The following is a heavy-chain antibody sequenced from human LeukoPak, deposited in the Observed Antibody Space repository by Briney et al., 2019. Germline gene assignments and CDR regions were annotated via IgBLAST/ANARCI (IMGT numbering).Heavy chain of an antibody. J-gene: IGHJ5*02. CDR2: INPNSGGT. D-gene: IGHD3-16*02. V-gene: IGHV1-2*02. CDR1: GYTFTGYY. CDR3: ARDGSPDGYVWGSYRHNWFDP. Sequence: ASVKVSCKASGYTFTGYYMHWVRQAPGQGLEWMGWINPNSGGTNYAQKFQGRVTMTRDTSISTAYMELSRLRSDDTAVYYCARDGSPDGYVWGSYRHNWFDPWGQGTLVTVSS.